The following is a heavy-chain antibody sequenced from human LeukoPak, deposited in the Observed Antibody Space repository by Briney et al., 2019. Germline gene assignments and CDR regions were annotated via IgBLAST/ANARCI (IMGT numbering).Heavy chain of an antibody. J-gene: IGHJ6*02. V-gene: IGHV3-23*01. CDR1: GFTFSSYA. Sequence: GGSLRLSCAASGFTFSSYAMSWVRQAPGKGLEWVSAISGSGGSTYYADSVKGRFTIPRDNSKNTLYLQMNSLRAEDTAVYYCAKSSSSWYSGGMDVWGQGTTVTVSS. CDR3: AKSSSSWYSGGMDV. CDR2: ISGSGGST. D-gene: IGHD6-13*01.